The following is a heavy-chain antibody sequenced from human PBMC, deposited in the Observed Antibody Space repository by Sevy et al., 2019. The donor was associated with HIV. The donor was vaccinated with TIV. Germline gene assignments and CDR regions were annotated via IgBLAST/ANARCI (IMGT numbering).Heavy chain of an antibody. Sequence: GGSLRLSCSPSGFIFGDYTVSWVRQAPGKGLEWIAFIRGKRNGETKEYAASVRGRFTISRDDSKSIAYLQMNSLKTDDTAVYYCTRGGSMTILSPWDYWGQGTLVTVSS. V-gene: IGHV3-49*04. D-gene: IGHD3-3*01. CDR2: IRGKRNGETK. CDR3: TRGGSMTILSPWDY. J-gene: IGHJ4*02. CDR1: GFIFGDYT.